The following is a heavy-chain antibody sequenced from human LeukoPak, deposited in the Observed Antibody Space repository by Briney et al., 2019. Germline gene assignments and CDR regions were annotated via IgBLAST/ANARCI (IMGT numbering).Heavy chain of an antibody. Sequence: TGGSLRLSCAASGLTFPTYEMNWVRQAPGKGLEWVSYISSGGNTKYYAGSVKGRFTISRDDAKNSLYLQMNSLRAEDTALYYCARGPLLGFLDYWGQGTLVTVSS. V-gene: IGHV3-48*03. CDR2: ISSGGNTK. J-gene: IGHJ4*02. D-gene: IGHD2-21*01. CDR1: GLTFPTYE. CDR3: ARGPLLGFLDY.